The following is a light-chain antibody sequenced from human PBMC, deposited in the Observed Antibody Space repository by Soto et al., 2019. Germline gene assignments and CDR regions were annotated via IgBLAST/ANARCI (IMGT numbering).Light chain of an antibody. Sequence: DIQMTQSPSALSASVGDRVTITCRASQSISTWLAWYQQKPGKAPKLLIYKASSLEGGVPSRFSGSGSGTEFNITISSLQPDDFATYYCQQYNTYLLTFGGGTTVDTK. CDR3: QQYNTYLLT. CDR2: KAS. J-gene: IGKJ4*01. CDR1: QSISTW. V-gene: IGKV1-5*03.